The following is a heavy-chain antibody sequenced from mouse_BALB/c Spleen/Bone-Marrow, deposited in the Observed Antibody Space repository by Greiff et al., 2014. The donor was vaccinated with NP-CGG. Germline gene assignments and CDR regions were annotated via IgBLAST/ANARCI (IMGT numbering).Heavy chain of an antibody. V-gene: IGHV1-69*02. CDR3: ARGRTSGSPDH. Sequence: QVQLQQPGAEVVKPGASVKVSCKASGYTFTNYWMQWVKQRPGQGLEWIGEIEPSDSYTNYNQDFKGKATLTVDKSSSTAYMQPSSPTSEDPAGHYRARGRTSGSPDHRGQGTPLT. CDR1: GYTFTNYW. CDR2: IEPSDSYT. D-gene: IGHD3-1*01. J-gene: IGHJ2*01.